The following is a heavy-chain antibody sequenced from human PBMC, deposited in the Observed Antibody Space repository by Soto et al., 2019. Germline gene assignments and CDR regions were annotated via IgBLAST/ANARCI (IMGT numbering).Heavy chain of an antibody. V-gene: IGHV6-1*01. CDR2: TYHKAKWYN. J-gene: IGHJ6*02. CDR3: ARETLAHYGMDV. D-gene: IGHD5-12*01. CDR1: GDSVSSDMAA. Sequence: SQTLPITCSISGDSVSSDMAAWNWIRQSPSRGLEWLGRTYHKAKWYNDYAVSVKSRITINPDTSKNQFSLQLSSVTPEDTAVYYCARETLAHYGMDVWGQGTTVSVS.